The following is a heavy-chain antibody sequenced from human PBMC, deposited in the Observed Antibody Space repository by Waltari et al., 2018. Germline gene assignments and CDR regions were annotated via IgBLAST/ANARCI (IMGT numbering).Heavy chain of an antibody. Sequence: QVQLVQSGAEGKKPGSSVKVSCTASGGTFSSYAISWVRQAPGQGLEWMGGIIPICGTANYAQKFQGRVTITADESTSTAYMELSSLRSEDTAVYYCARDWMATARFHGGMDVWGQGTTVTVSS. CDR1: GGTFSSYA. CDR3: ARDWMATARFHGGMDV. J-gene: IGHJ6*02. CDR2: IIPICGTA. V-gene: IGHV1-69*13. D-gene: IGHD5-12*01.